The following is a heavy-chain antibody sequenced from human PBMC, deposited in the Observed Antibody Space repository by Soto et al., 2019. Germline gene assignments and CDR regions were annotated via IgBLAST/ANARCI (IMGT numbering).Heavy chain of an antibody. D-gene: IGHD3-22*01. J-gene: IGHJ3*02. CDR3: ARPYDSSGNDAFDI. CDR1: GYSFTSYW. CDR2: IYPGDSDT. V-gene: IGHV5-51*01. Sequence: GESLKISCNGSGYSFTSYWIGWVRQMPGKGPEWMGIIYPGDSDTRYSPSFQGQVTISADKSISTAYLQWSSLKASDTAMYYCARPYDSSGNDAFDIWGQGTMVTVSS.